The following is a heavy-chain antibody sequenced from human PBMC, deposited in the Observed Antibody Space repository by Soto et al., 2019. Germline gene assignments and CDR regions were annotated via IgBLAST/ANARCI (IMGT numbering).Heavy chain of an antibody. CDR1: VESFIGYY. CDR3: ARTDIVTTNWFDP. V-gene: IGHV4-34*01. CDR2: INHGGSN. D-gene: IGHD5-12*01. Sequence: QVHLQQWGAGLLKPSETLSLTCAVYVESFIGYYWTWIRQSPGKGLEWIGEINHGGSNNYNPSLKSRVTISIDTSKNQFSLKLTSVTAGDTSVYYCARTDIVTTNWFDPWGQGTLVTVSS. J-gene: IGHJ5*02.